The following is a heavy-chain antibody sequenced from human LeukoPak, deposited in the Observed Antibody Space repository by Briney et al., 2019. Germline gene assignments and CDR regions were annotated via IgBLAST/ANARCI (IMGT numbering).Heavy chain of an antibody. CDR3: ARGRYYHDSSGYSFGFDI. CDR1: GFTFSSYS. J-gene: IGHJ3*02. CDR2: ISSSSSYI. Sequence: GGSLRLSCAASGFTFSSYSMNWVRQAPGKGLEWVSSISSSSSYIYYADSVKGRFTISRDNAKNSLYLQMNSLRAEDTAVYYCARGRYYHDSSGYSFGFDIWRQGTMVTVSS. D-gene: IGHD3-22*01. V-gene: IGHV3-21*01.